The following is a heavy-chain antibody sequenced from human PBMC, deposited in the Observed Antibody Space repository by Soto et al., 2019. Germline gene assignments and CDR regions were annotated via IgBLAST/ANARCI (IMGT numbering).Heavy chain of an antibody. CDR3: ARGRYYYGSGSYYNLNQSFDY. V-gene: IGHV4-34*01. J-gene: IGHJ4*02. D-gene: IGHD3-10*01. CDR1: GGSFSGYY. Sequence: SETLSLTCAVYGGSFSGYYWSWIRQPPGKGLEWIGEINHSGSTNYNPSLKSRVTISVDTSKNQFSLKLSSVTAADTAVYYCARGRYYYGSGSYYNLNQSFDYWGQGTLVTVS. CDR2: INHSGST.